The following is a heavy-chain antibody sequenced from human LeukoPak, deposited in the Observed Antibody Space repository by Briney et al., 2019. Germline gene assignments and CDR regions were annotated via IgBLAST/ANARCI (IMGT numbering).Heavy chain of an antibody. D-gene: IGHD3-16*01. CDR2: INHSGST. Sequence: SETLSLTCAVYGGSFSTYYWSWVRQPPGKGLEWIGEINHSGSTNYNPSLKSRVTISVDTSKNQFSLKLSSVTAADTAVYYCARGTKYYDYVWGNPDAFDIWGQGTMVTVSS. CDR1: GGSFSTYY. V-gene: IGHV4-34*01. J-gene: IGHJ3*02. CDR3: ARGTKYYDYVWGNPDAFDI.